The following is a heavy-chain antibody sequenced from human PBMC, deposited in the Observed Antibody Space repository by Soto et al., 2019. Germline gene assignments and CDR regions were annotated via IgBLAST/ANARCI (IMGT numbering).Heavy chain of an antibody. CDR2: MNTNTNTT. J-gene: IGHJ5*02. CDR1: GYNFTNND. Sequence: ASVKVSCKDSGYNFTNNDINWVRQAPGQGLEWIGWMNTNTNTTDSAEVFEGRVSLTWDTSISTAYMQLNSLKIDDTAVYYCAREVVDTSSLWLGTWGEGNLVTVCS. D-gene: IGHD2-15*01. CDR3: AREVVDTSSLWLGT. V-gene: IGHV1-8*01.